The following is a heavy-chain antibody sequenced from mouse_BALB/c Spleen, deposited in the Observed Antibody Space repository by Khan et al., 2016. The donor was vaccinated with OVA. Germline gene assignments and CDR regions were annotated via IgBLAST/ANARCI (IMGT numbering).Heavy chain of an antibody. Sequence: QVQLKESGPGLVAPSQSLSLTCTVSGFSLTSYGVHWVRQPPGKGLEWLGVIWAGGSTNYNSALMSRLSISRDNSKSQIFLKMNSLQTDNTAIYYCARGDYGNLYYFNYWGQGTTLTVSS. D-gene: IGHD2-1*01. CDR3: ARGDYGNLYYFNY. CDR1: GFSLTSYG. V-gene: IGHV2-9*02. J-gene: IGHJ2*01. CDR2: IWAGGST.